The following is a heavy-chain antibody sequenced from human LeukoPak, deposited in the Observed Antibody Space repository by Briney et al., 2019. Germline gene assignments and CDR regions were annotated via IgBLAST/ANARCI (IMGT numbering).Heavy chain of an antibody. Sequence: PSETLSLTCTVSGGSISSYYWSWIRQPPGKGLEWIGYIYYSGSTNYNPSLKSRVTISVDTSKNQFSLKLSSVTAADTAVYYCARWVRDLSFDHWGQGTLVTVSS. J-gene: IGHJ4*02. CDR1: GGSISSYY. D-gene: IGHD3-10*01. CDR2: IYYSGST. V-gene: IGHV4-59*01. CDR3: ARWVRDLSFDH.